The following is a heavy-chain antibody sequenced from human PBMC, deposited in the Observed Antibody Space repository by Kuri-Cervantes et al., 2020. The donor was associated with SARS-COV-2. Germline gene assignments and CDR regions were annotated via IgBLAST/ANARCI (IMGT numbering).Heavy chain of an antibody. CDR2: ISSSSSYI. CDR3: ARDVLAGYSLNYYYYMDV. Sequence: GESLKISCAASGFTFSDYYMSWIRQAPGKGLEWVSSISSSSSYIYYADSVKGRFTISRDNAKNSLYLQMNSLRAEDTAVYYCARDVLAGYSLNYYYYMDVWGKGTTVTVSS. V-gene: IGHV3-11*06. CDR1: GFTFSDYY. D-gene: IGHD5-18*01. J-gene: IGHJ6*03.